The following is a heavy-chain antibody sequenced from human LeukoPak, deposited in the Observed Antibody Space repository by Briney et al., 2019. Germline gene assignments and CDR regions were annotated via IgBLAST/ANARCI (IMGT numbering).Heavy chain of an antibody. CDR3: ATWGRFGELLH. Sequence: GGSLRLSCAASGFSLTDYGMSWVRQAPGKGLEWVSTTRASGGRTYYADSVKGRFTISRDNSEDAVSLQMNSLRGEDTAVYFCATWGRFGELLHWGQGALVTVSS. CDR2: TRASGGRT. D-gene: IGHD3-10*01. J-gene: IGHJ4*02. CDR1: GFSLTDYG. V-gene: IGHV3-23*01.